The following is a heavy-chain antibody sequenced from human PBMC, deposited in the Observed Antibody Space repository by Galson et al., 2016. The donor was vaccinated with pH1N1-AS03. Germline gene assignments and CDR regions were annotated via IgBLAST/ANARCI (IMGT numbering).Heavy chain of an antibody. J-gene: IGHJ5*02. V-gene: IGHV2-5*01. CDR2: IYWNDDI. CDR3: ARAYCGDFAGWFDP. D-gene: IGHD4-17*01. Sequence: PALVKPTQTLTLTCTFSGFSLSTSGVGVGWIRQAPGKALEWLAIIYWNDDIRYSPSLRNRLTITKDTSKSQVVLTMTNMDPVDTATYFCARAYCGDFAGWFDPWGQGTLVTVSS. CDR1: GFSLSTSGVG.